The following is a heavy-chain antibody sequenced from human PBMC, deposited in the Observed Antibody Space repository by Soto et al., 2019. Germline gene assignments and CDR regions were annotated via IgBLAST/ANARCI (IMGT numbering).Heavy chain of an antibody. V-gene: IGHV1-18*01. Sequence: ASVKVSCKASGYTFTSYGLSWVRQAPGQGLEWVGWINAYNGNTKYAQKFQGRVTMTTDTSTSTAYMELSSLRSEDTAVYYCASLAMVRGVTIWGQGTLVTVSS. CDR2: INAYNGNT. CDR1: GYTFTSYG. D-gene: IGHD3-10*01. J-gene: IGHJ4*02. CDR3: ASLAMVRGVTI.